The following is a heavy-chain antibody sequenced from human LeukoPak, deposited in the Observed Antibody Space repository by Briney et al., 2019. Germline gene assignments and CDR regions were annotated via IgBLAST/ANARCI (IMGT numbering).Heavy chain of an antibody. D-gene: IGHD4-17*01. J-gene: IGHJ4*02. Sequence: GGSLRLSCAASGFTFSSYGMHWVRQAPGKGLEWVSVIYSGGSTYYADSVKGRFTISRDNSKNTLYLQMNSLRAEDTAVYYCARSLGEVFDYWGQGTLVTVSS. CDR2: IYSGGST. CDR1: GFTFSSYG. CDR3: ARSLGEVFDY. V-gene: IGHV3-53*01.